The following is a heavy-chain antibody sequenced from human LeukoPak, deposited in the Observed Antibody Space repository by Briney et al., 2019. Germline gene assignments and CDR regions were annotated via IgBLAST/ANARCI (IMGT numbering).Heavy chain of an antibody. CDR3: ARDLEAVVVVPAAYTPFDP. CDR1: GGTFSSYT. Sequence: SVKVSCKASGGTFSSYTISWVRQAPGQGLEWMGKIIPILGIANYAQKFQGRVTITADKSTSTAYMELSSLRSEDTAVYYCARDLEAVVVVPAAYTPFDPWGQGTLVTVSS. CDR2: IIPILGIA. J-gene: IGHJ5*02. V-gene: IGHV1-69*04. D-gene: IGHD2-2*01.